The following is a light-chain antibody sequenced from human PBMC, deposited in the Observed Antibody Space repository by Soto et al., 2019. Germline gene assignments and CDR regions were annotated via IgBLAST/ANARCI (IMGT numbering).Light chain of an antibody. CDR3: QQYYSYPQIT. CDR2: AAS. Sequence: IQMTESPSTLSAAVGDRATITCRASRGIRSYLNWYHQKPGKAPKLLIYAASTLQSGVPSRFSGSGSGTDFTLTISCLQSEDFATYYCQQYYSYPQITFGGGTKVDIK. J-gene: IGKJ4*01. CDR1: RGIRSY. V-gene: IGKV1-8*01.